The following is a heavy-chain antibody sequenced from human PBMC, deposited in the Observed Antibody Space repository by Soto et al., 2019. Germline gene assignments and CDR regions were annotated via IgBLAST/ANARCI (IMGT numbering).Heavy chain of an antibody. V-gene: IGHV3-23*01. Sequence: PGGSLRLSCAASGLTFSSYAMSWVRQAPGKGLEGVSAISGSGGSTYYADSVKGRFTISRDNSKNLMYLQMNSLRADDTAVYFCARRRGPLLKDAFDIWGQGTMVTV. CDR1: GLTFSSYA. D-gene: IGHD5-12*01. CDR3: ARRRGPLLKDAFDI. CDR2: ISGSGGST. J-gene: IGHJ3*02.